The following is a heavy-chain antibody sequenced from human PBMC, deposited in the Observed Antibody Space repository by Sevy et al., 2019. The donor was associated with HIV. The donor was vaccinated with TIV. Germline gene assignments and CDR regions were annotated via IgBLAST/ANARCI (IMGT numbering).Heavy chain of an antibody. CDR1: GYTFTSYG. Sequence: ASVKVSCKASGYTFTSYGISWVRQAPGQGLEWMGWISGYDGKTYYSQKLQGRVTMTTDTPTSTAYMELRSLRSDDTAVYYCAKEGKTITSWFDPWGQGTLVTVSS. J-gene: IGHJ5*02. D-gene: IGHD3-10*01. CDR3: AKEGKTITSWFDP. V-gene: IGHV1-18*01. CDR2: ISGYDGKT.